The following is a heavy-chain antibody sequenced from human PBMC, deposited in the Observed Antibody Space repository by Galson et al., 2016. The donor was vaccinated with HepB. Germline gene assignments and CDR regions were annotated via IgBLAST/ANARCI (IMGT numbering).Heavy chain of an antibody. CDR3: AKGTTLQVHFGYFDH. CDR1: GFIFSNYA. J-gene: IGHJ4*02. CDR2: ISDSAGST. Sequence: SLRLSCAASGFIFSNYAMSWVRQAPGKGLERVSGISDSAGSTYFADSVKGRFTISRDNSKNALYLHMNSLRVEDTAVYYCAKGTTLQVHFGYFDHWGQGTLVTVSS. D-gene: IGHD1/OR15-1a*01. V-gene: IGHV3-23*01.